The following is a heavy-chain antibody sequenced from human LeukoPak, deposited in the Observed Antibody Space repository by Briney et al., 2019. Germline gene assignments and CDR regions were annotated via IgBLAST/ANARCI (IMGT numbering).Heavy chain of an antibody. D-gene: IGHD2-2*01. J-gene: IGHJ4*02. CDR2: IYSGGST. V-gene: IGHV3-66*02. Sequence: PGGSLRLSCAASGFTVSSNYMSWVRQAPGKGLEWVSVIYSGGSTYYADSVKGRFTISRDNSKNTLYPQMNSLRAEDTAVYYCARGPSCSSTSCLDYWGQGTLVTVSS. CDR1: GFTVSSNY. CDR3: ARGPSCSSTSCLDY.